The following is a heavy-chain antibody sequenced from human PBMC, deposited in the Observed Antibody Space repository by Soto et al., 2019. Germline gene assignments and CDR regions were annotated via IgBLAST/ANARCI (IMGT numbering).Heavy chain of an antibody. D-gene: IGHD3-16*01. J-gene: IGHJ4*02. V-gene: IGHV1-69*01. CDR2: IIPLLYTP. Sequence: QVQLVQSGAEVKNPGSSVKVSCKAPGGTFNNYAVNWVRQAPGQGLEWMGGIIPLLYTPAYARKFEDRVTIIVDESTSMAYMDLAGLRSDDTAIYYCAIGHSYGHFDSWGQGTLVTVSS. CDR3: AIGHSYGHFDS. CDR1: GGTFNNYA.